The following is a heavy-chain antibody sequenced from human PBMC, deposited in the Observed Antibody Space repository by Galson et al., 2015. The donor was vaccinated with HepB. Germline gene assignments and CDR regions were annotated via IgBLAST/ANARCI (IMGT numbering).Heavy chain of an antibody. V-gene: IGHV2-70*17. CDR1: GFSLSTSGVC. J-gene: IGHJ6*02. D-gene: IGHD4-17*01. CDR3: AVRCPNLSYYGLDV. CDR2: IDWDDDK. Sequence: PALVKPTQTLTLTCTFSGFSLSTSGVCINWIRQAPGKALEWLARIDWDDDKFYKTSLKTRLTISKDTSKNQVALTMTNMDPVDTARYYCAVRCPNLSYYGLDVWGQGTTVTVSS.